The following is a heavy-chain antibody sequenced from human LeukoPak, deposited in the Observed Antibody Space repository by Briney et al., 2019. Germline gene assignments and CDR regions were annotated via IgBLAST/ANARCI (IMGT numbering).Heavy chain of an antibody. J-gene: IGHJ4*02. CDR3: ARARTIAAAGTPMDY. V-gene: IGHV3-53*01. Sequence: GGSLRLSCAASGFTVSSNYMSWVRQAPGKGLGWVSVIYSGGSTYYADSVKGRFTISRDNSKNTLYLQMNSLRAEDTAVYYCARARTIAAAGTPMDYWGQGTLVTVSS. CDR1: GFTVSSNY. D-gene: IGHD6-13*01. CDR2: IYSGGST.